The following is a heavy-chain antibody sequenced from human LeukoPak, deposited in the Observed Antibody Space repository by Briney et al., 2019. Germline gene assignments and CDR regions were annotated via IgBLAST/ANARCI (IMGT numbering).Heavy chain of an antibody. Sequence: PAESRTLSCAASGFSFIYSWMSWGRQAPGKGLGWVASIKQDGSDKYYVDSVKGRFTISRDNAKNSLYLQMNSLRSEDTAVYYCATEMAAMVYWGQGTLVTVSS. V-gene: IGHV3-7*01. CDR3: ATEMAAMVY. CDR2: IKQDGSDK. D-gene: IGHD5-24*01. CDR1: GFSFIYSW. J-gene: IGHJ4*02.